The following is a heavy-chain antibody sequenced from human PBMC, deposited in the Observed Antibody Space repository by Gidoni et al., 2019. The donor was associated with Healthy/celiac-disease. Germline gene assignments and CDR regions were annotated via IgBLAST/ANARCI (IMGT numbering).Heavy chain of an antibody. J-gene: IGHJ4*02. Sequence: QVQVQESGPGLVKPSQTLSLTCTVSGGSISSGSYYWSWIRQPAGKGLEWIGRIYTSGSTNYNPSLKSRVTISVDTSKNQFSLKLSSVTAADTAVYYCARDGTSAFDYWGQGTLVTVSS. CDR3: ARDGTSAFDY. CDR1: GGSISSGSYY. V-gene: IGHV4-61*02. D-gene: IGHD6-13*01. CDR2: IYTSGST.